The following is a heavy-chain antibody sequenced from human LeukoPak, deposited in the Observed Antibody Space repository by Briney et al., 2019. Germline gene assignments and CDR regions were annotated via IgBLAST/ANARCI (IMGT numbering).Heavy chain of an antibody. V-gene: IGHV4-59*01. D-gene: IGHD3-10*01. CDR1: GGSISSYY. CDR2: IYYSGST. CDR3: AREVVRGVLYYFDY. J-gene: IGHJ4*02. Sequence: PSETLSLTCTVSGGSISSYYWSWIRQPPGKGLEWIEHIYYSGSTNYNPSLKSRVTISVDTPKNQFSLKLSSVTAADTAVYYCAREVVRGVLYYFDYWGQGTLVTVSS.